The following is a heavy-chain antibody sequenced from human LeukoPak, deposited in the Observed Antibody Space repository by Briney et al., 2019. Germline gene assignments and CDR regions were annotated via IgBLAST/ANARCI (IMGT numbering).Heavy chain of an antibody. CDR1: GYTFTGYY. J-gene: IGHJ4*02. V-gene: IGHV1-2*02. CDR3: ARAKSRGVIITSPLGY. CDR2: TNPNSGGT. D-gene: IGHD3-10*01. Sequence: ASVKVSCKASGYTFTGYYMHWVRQAPGQGLEWMGWTNPNSGGTNYAQKFQGRVTMTRDTSISTAYMELSRLRSDDTAVYYCARAKSRGVIITSPLGYWGQGTLVTVSS.